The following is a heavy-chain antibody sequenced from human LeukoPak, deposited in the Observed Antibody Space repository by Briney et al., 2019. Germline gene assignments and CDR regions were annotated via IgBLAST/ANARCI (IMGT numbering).Heavy chain of an antibody. V-gene: IGHV3-7*03. J-gene: IGHJ6*04. D-gene: IGHD5-12*01. Sequence: PGGSLRLSCAASGFTFSSYWMSWVRQAPGKGLEWVANIKQDGSEKYYVDSVKGRFTISRDNAKNSLYLQMNSLRAEDTAVYYCARVGYSGYDYGMDVWGKGTTVTVSS. CDR1: GFTFSSYW. CDR2: IKQDGSEK. CDR3: ARVGYSGYDYGMDV.